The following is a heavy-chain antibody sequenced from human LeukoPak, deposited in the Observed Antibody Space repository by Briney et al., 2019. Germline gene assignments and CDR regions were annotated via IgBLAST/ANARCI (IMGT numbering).Heavy chain of an antibody. V-gene: IGHV4-59*01. CDR2: IYYSGST. D-gene: IGHD2-21*02. CDR1: GGSISSYY. CDR3: AGMGDFGYFDL. J-gene: IGHJ2*01. Sequence: SETLSLTCTVSGGSISSYYWSWIRQPPGKGLEWIGYIYYSGSTNYSPSLKSRVTISVDTSKNQFSLKLSSVTAADTAVYYCAGMGDFGYFDLWGRGTLVTVSS.